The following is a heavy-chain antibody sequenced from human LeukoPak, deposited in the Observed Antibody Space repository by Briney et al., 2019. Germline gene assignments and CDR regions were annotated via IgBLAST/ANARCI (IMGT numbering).Heavy chain of an antibody. CDR1: GGSISSDY. J-gene: IGHJ6*02. CDR2: VSNSGNT. Sequence: SETLSLTCTVSGGSISSDYWSWIRQPPGKGLEWIGYVSNSGNTKYSASLKSRVTISVDTSKNQFSLKMSSVTTADTAAYYCARVLMGYSYGSPDPNYCYGLDVWGQGTTVTVPS. V-gene: IGHV4-59*01. CDR3: ARVLMGYSYGSPDPNYCYGLDV. D-gene: IGHD5-18*01.